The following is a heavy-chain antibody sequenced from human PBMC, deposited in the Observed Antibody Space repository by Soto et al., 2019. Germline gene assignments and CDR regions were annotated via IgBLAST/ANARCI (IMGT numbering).Heavy chain of an antibody. Sequence: GRPLRHSCAAAGFTVSSYWLHRVRQPPGKGLEWVSNINTDGGGKYYADSVKGRFTISRDNSKNTLYLQMNSLRAEDTAVYYCAKELHTSSALSQFIYWGQGTLVTVSS. V-gene: IGHV3-7*03. CDR2: INTDGGGK. CDR3: AKELHTSSALSQFIY. CDR1: GFTVSSYW. D-gene: IGHD6-13*01. J-gene: IGHJ4*02.